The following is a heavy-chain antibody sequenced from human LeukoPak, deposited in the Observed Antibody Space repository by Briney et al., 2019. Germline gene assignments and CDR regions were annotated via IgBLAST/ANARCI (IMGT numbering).Heavy chain of an antibody. CDR1: GASLNTYS. D-gene: IGHD2-15*01. Sequence: SETLSLTCTVSGASLNTYSWTWVRQPPGKGLEWIGYIYYSGSTNYNPSLKSRVTISVDTSKNQFSLKLSSVTAADTAVYYCARSVEGYCSGGSCYSYYYMDVWGKGTTVTVSS. J-gene: IGHJ6*03. V-gene: IGHV4-59*01. CDR2: IYYSGST. CDR3: ARSVEGYCSGGSCYSYYYMDV.